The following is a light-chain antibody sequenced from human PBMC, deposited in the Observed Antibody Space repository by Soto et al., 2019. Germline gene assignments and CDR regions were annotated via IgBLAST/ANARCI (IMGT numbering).Light chain of an antibody. CDR3: SSYTSSSTVV. V-gene: IGLV2-8*01. CDR2: AVS. Sequence: QSALTQPPSASGSPGQSVTISCTGTSSDVGGYNYVSWYQQHPGKAPKLMIYAVSERPSGVPDRFSGSKSGNTASLTVSGLQAEDEADYYCSSYTSSSTVVFGGGTKVTVL. CDR1: SSDVGGYNY. J-gene: IGLJ2*01.